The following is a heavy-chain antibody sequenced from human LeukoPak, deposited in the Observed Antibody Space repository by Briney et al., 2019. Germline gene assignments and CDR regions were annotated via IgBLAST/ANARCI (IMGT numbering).Heavy chain of an antibody. D-gene: IGHD3-9*01. CDR3: ASQGPVRYFDWYFDY. V-gene: IGHV3-33*01. J-gene: IGHJ4*02. CDR1: GFTFSSYG. CDR2: IWYDGSNK. Sequence: GGSLRLSCAASGFTFSSYGMHWVRQAPGKGLEWVPVIWYDGSNKYYADSVKGRFTISRDNSKNTLYLQMNSLRAEDTAVYYCASQGPVRYFDWYFDYWGQGTLVTVSS.